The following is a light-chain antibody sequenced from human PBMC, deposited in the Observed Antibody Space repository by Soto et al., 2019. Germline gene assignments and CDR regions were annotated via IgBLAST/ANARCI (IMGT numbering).Light chain of an antibody. J-gene: IGKJ3*01. CDR3: QQYNKWPLFT. CDR2: GAS. V-gene: IGKV3-15*01. CDR1: QSIGSN. Sequence: ETVLTQSPATFSVSPGERATLSCRASQSIGSNLAWYQQRPGQPPSLLIYGASTRATGVPARFSGSGSGTEFTLPINSLQSEDFALYYCQQYNKWPLFTFGPGTKVDIK.